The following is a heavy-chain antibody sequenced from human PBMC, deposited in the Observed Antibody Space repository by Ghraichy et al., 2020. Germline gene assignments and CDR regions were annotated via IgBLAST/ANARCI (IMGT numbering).Heavy chain of an antibody. V-gene: IGHV1-24*01. D-gene: IGHD3-9*01. J-gene: IGHJ2*01. CDR1: GYTLTELS. CDR2: FDPEDGET. CDR3: ATALTGYLNYWYFDL. Sequence: ASVKVSCKVSGYTLTELSMHWVRQAPGKGLEWMGGFDPEDGETIYAQKFQGRVTMTEDTSTDTAYMELSSLRSEDTAVYYCATALTGYLNYWYFDLWGRGTLVTVSS.